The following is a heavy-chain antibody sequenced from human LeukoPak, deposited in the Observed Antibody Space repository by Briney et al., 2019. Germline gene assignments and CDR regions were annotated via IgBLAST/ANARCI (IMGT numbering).Heavy chain of an antibody. CDR1: GGTFSSYA. CDR3: ARDYVDDIPMIKDY. Sequence: ASVKVSCKASGGTFSSYAISWVRQAPGQGLEWMGGIIPIFGTANYARKFQGRVTMTRDTSTSTVYMELSSLRSEDTAVYYCARDYVDDIPMIKDYWGQGTLVTVSS. V-gene: IGHV1-69*05. CDR2: IIPIFGTA. D-gene: IGHD2-8*01. J-gene: IGHJ4*02.